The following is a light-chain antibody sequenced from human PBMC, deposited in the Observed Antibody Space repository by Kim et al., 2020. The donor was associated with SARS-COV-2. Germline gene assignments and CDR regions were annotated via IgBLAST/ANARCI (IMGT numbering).Light chain of an antibody. CDR3: QAWDSSLVV. J-gene: IGLJ2*01. CDR2: QDS. V-gene: IGLV3-1*01. CDR1: KLGDKY. Sequence: SYELTQPPSVSVSPGQTASITCSGDKLGDKYACWYQQKPGQSPVLVIYQDSKRPSGIPERFSGSNSGNTATLTISGTQSMDEADYYCQAWDSSLVVFGGGAQPTVL.